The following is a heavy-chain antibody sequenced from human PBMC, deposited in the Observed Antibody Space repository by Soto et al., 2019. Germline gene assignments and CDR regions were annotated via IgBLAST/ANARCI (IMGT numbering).Heavy chain of an antibody. V-gene: IGHV3-30*18. Sequence: QVQLVESGGGVVQPGRSLRLSCAASGFTFSSYGRHWVRQAPGKGLEWVAVISYDGSNKYYADSVKGRFTISRDNSKNTLYLQMNSLRAEDTAVYYCAKGGYCSGGSCYSIPDAFDIWGQGTMVTVSS. CDR3: AKGGYCSGGSCYSIPDAFDI. CDR1: GFTFSSYG. D-gene: IGHD2-15*01. CDR2: ISYDGSNK. J-gene: IGHJ3*02.